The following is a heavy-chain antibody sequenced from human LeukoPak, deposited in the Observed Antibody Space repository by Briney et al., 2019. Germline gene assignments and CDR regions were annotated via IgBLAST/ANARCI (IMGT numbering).Heavy chain of an antibody. Sequence: SQTLSLTCAVSGGSISSGGYSWSWIRQPPGKGLEWIGYIYPSGSAYYNPSLKSRVTISVDRSRNQFPLKLNSVTAADTAVYYCARGIGYCSSTSCQWGQGTLVTVSS. CDR2: IYPSGSA. CDR3: ARGIGYCSSTSCQ. V-gene: IGHV4-30-2*01. CDR1: GGSISSGGYS. J-gene: IGHJ4*02. D-gene: IGHD2-2*01.